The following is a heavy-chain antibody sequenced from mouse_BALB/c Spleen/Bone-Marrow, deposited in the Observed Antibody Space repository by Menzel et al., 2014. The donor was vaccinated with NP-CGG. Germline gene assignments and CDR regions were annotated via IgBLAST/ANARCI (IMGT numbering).Heavy chain of an antibody. CDR3: ARSGDYGGFAD. V-gene: IGHV1-20*02. CDR1: GYSFTGYF. D-gene: IGHD2-4*01. CDR2: INPYNGDT. Sequence: VQLQQPGPELVKPGASVKISCKASGYSFTGYFMNWVMQSHGKSLEWIGRINPYNGDTFYNQKFKGKATLTVDKSSSTAHMELRSQASEDSAVYYCARSGDYGGFADWGQGTLVTVSA. J-gene: IGHJ3*01.